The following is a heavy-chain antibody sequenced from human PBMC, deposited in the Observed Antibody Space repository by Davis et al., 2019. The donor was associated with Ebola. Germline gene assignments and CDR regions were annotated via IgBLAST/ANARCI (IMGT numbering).Heavy chain of an antibody. CDR3: ASLLIAATRSPKGMDV. CDR1: GFSFRVYW. Sequence: GGSLRLSCAASGFSFRVYWMSWVRQAPGKGLEWVATVNQDGSQTYYVDSVKGRFTISRDNAKKSLYLQMNSLRAEDTAIYYCASLLIAATRSPKGMDVWGQGTTVTVSS. D-gene: IGHD2-15*01. CDR2: VNQDGSQT. V-gene: IGHV3-7*01. J-gene: IGHJ6*02.